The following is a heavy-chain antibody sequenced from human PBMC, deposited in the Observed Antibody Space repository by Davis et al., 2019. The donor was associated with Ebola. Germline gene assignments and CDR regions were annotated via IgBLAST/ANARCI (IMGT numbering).Heavy chain of an antibody. CDR3: AKEWRRGYYYGMDV. D-gene: IGHD3-3*01. CDR2: ISGDGGST. Sequence: GESLKISCAASGFTFDDYAMHWVRQAPGKGLEWVSLISGDGGSTYYADSVKGRFTISRDNSKNSLYLQMNSLRTEDTALYYCAKEWRRGYYYGMDVWGQGTTVTVSS. J-gene: IGHJ6*02. CDR1: GFTFDDYA. V-gene: IGHV3-43*02.